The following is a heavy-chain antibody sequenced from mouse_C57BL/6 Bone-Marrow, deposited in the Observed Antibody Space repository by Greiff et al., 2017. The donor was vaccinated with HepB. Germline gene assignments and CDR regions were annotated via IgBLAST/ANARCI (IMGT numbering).Heavy chain of an antibody. V-gene: IGHV6-6*01. CDR3: TRPITSHFDY. CDR1: GFTFSDSW. Sequence: EVKVVESGGGLVQPGGSMKLSCAASGFTFSDSWMDWVRQSPEKGLEWVAEIRNKANNHATYYAESVKGRFTISRDDSKSSVYLQINSLRAEDTGIYYCTRPITSHFDYWGQGTTLTVSS. CDR2: IRNKANNHAT. D-gene: IGHD2-4*01. J-gene: IGHJ2*01.